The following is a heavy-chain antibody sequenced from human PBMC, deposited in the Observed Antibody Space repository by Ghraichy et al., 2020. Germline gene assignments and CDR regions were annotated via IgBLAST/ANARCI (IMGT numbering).Heavy chain of an antibody. D-gene: IGHD2-15*01. CDR3: ANVKVVAANQEFYY. V-gene: IGHV3-23*01. CDR2: ISESGAGT. J-gene: IGHJ4*02. Sequence: VSGISESGAGTYYADSVKGRVTISRDNSKNTLYLQMNSLRVEDTAVYYCANVKVVAANQEFYYWGQDTL.